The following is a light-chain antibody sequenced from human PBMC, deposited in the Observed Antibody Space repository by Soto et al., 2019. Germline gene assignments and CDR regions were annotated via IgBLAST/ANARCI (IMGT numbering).Light chain of an antibody. CDR2: DAS. V-gene: IGKV3-11*01. Sequence: EIVMTQSPATLSVSPGERATLSCRASQSVDSNLAWYQQKPGQPPRLLIYDASTRATGIPAGFSGSGSGTDFTLTISSLEPEDFAVYYCQQRSNWPLTFGGGTKVDIK. CDR3: QQRSNWPLT. CDR1: QSVDSN. J-gene: IGKJ4*01.